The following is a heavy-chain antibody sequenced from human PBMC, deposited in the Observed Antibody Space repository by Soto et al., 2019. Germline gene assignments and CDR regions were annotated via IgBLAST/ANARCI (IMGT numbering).Heavy chain of an antibody. J-gene: IGHJ6*02. Sequence: ASLKVSCKASGYTFTSYDINWVRQAPGQGLEWMGIINPSGGSTSYAQKFQGRVTMTRDTSTSTVYMELSSLRSEDTAVYYCARSRAKDIVLVPAAPYYYGMDVWGQGTTVTVS. CDR1: GYTFTSYD. CDR2: INPSGGST. V-gene: IGHV1-46*01. D-gene: IGHD2-2*01. CDR3: ARSRAKDIVLVPAAPYYYGMDV.